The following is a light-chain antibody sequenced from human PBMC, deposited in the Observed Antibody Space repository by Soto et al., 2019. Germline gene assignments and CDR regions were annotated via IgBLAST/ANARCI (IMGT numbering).Light chain of an antibody. CDR3: GVSPGSLTWL. CDR1: GSDVGDSSH. Sequence: QSALTQPRSVSGSPGQSVTISCTATGSDVGDSSHVSWYQLHPGKAPKLMIYEVNNRPSGVPDRFSGSKSGSTASLTISGLQAEDEAEYYCGVSPGSLTWLFGGGTKLTVL. J-gene: IGLJ3*02. V-gene: IGLV2-11*01. CDR2: EVN.